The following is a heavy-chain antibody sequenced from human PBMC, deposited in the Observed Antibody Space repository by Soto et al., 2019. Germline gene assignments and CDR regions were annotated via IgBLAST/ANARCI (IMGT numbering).Heavy chain of an antibody. D-gene: IGHD1-1*01. CDR2: ISTTSHT. CDR1: GFTFSNYA. CDR3: AMKLAGNCPFEY. Sequence: EVQLLESGGGLVQPGGSLRLACAASGFTFSNYALSWVRQAPGKGLEWVSGISTTSHTADADSVKGRFTISRDNSKNTVYLQMNSLIIEDTAVYYCAMKLAGNCPFEYWGQGTLVTVSP. J-gene: IGHJ4*02. V-gene: IGHV3-23*05.